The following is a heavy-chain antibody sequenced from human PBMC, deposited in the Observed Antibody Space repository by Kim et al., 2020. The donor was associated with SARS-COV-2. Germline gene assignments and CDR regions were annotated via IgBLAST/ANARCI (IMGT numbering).Heavy chain of an antibody. CDR1: GFTFSSYG. J-gene: IGHJ6*02. Sequence: GGSLRLSCAASGFTFSSYGMHWVRQAPGKGLEWVAVISYDGSNKYYADSVKGRFTISRDNSKNTLYLQMNSLRAEDTAVYYCAQSPRAYYYYGMDVWGQG. CDR2: ISYDGSNK. D-gene: IGHD3-10*01. V-gene: IGHV3-30*03. CDR3: AQSPRAYYYYGMDV.